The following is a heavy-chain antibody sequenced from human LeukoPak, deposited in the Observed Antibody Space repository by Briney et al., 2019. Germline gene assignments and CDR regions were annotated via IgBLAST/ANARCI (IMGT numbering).Heavy chain of an antibody. Sequence: SETLSLTCTVSGGSISSSSYYWGWIRQPPGKGLEWIGSIYYSGSTYYNPSLKSRVTISVDTSKNQFSLKLSSVTAADTAVYYCASLNYYGSGSTPDYYYYGMDVWGQGTTVTVSS. J-gene: IGHJ6*02. CDR1: GGSISSSSYY. CDR3: ASLNYYGSGSTPDYYYYGMDV. CDR2: IYYSGST. V-gene: IGHV4-39*07. D-gene: IGHD3-10*01.